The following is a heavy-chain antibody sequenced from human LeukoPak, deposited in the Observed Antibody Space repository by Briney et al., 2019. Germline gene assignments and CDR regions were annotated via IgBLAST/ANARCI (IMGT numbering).Heavy chain of an antibody. J-gene: IGHJ4*02. V-gene: IGHV4-39*01. CDR3: ARREDYGSGSYFGY. CDR1: GGSISSSSYY. Sequence: SSETLSLTCTVSGGSISSSSYYWGWIRQPPGKGLEWIGSIYYSGSTYYNPSLKSRVTISVDTSKNQLSLKVSSVTAADTAVYYCARREDYGSGSYFGYWGQGTLVTVSS. D-gene: IGHD3-10*01. CDR2: IYYSGST.